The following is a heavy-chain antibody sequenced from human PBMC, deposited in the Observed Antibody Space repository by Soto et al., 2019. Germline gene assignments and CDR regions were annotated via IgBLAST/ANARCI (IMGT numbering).Heavy chain of an antibody. CDR1: GGSISSSSYY. V-gene: IGHV4-39*01. CDR3: ARRYSSSWYLSWFDP. J-gene: IGHJ5*02. CDR2: IYYSGST. D-gene: IGHD6-13*01. Sequence: SETLSLTCTVSGGSISSSSYYWGWIRQPPGKGLEWIGSIYYSGSTYYNPSLKSRVTISVDTSKNQFSLKLSSVTAADTAVYYCARRYSSSWYLSWFDPWGQGTLVTVYS.